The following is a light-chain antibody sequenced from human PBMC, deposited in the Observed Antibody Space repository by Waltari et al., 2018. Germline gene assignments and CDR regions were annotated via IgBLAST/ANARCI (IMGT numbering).Light chain of an antibody. CDR3: QHYHSLPYT. J-gene: IGKJ2*01. Sequence: DIQLTQSPSSRSAAVGDRVTIPCQATQDITTSLSWFQQKPGKAPQLLIYDASSLQAGVPSRFSGTGSGTAFSFTITSLQPEDSATYYCQHYHSLPYTFGRGTKLQIK. V-gene: IGKV1-33*01. CDR2: DAS. CDR1: QDITTS.